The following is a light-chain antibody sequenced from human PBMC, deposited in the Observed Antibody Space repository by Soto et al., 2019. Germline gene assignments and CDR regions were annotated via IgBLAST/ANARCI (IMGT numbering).Light chain of an antibody. J-gene: IGKJ3*01. CDR3: QQYGSSPFT. Sequence: EIVLTQSPATLSLSPGERATLSCRASQSVSSYLAWYQQKPGQAPRLLIYDASNRATGIPARFSGSGSGTDFTLTISRLEPEDLAVYYCQQYGSSPFTFGPGTKVDIK. CDR2: DAS. CDR1: QSVSSY. V-gene: IGKV3-20*01.